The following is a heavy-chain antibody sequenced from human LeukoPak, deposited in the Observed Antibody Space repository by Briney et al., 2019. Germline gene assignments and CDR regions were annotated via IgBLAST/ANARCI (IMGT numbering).Heavy chain of an antibody. J-gene: IGHJ5*02. D-gene: IGHD6-13*01. CDR2: ISYDGSNK. Sequence: GGSLRLSCAASGFTFSSYAMHWVRQAPGKGLEWVAVISYDGSNKYYADSVKGRFTISRDNSKNTLYLQMNSLRAEDTAVYYCAREGITAYSSSWLNWFDPWGQGTLVTVSS. CDR1: GFTFSSYA. CDR3: AREGITAYSSSWLNWFDP. V-gene: IGHV3-30-3*01.